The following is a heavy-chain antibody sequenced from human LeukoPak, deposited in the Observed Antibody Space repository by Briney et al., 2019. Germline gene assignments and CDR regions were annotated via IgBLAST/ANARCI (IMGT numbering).Heavy chain of an antibody. CDR3: ARDVVVAAAGTYHGMDV. CDR2: INHSGST. CDR1: GGPFSGYY. V-gene: IGHV4-34*01. Sequence: SETLSLTCAVYGGPFSGYYWSWIRQPPGKGLEWIGEINHSGSTNYNPSLKSRVTISVDTSKNQFSLKLSSVTAADTAVYYCARDVVVAAAGTYHGMDVWGQGTTVTVSS. J-gene: IGHJ6*02. D-gene: IGHD6-13*01.